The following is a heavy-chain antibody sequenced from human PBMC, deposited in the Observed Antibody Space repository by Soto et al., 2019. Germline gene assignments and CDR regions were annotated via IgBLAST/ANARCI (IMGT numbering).Heavy chain of an antibody. V-gene: IGHV3-15*01. D-gene: IGHD1-26*01. Sequence: SLRLSCAASGFTFSNAWMSWVRQAPGKGLEWVGRIKSKTDGGTTDYAAPVKGRFTISRDDSKNALYLQMNSLKTEDTAVYYCTTGIVGADFDYWGQGTLVTVSS. J-gene: IGHJ4*02. CDR1: GFTFSNAW. CDR3: TTGIVGADFDY. CDR2: IKSKTDGGTT.